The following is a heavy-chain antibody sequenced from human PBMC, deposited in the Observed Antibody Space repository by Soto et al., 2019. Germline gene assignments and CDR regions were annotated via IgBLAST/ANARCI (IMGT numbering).Heavy chain of an antibody. D-gene: IGHD6-13*01. V-gene: IGHV3-33*01. Sequence: QVQLVESGGGVVQPGRSLRLSCAASGFTFSSYGMHWVRQAPGKGLEWGAGIWYDGSNKYYADSVKGRFTISRDNSKNPLYLQITSLRAEDTAVYYCARWGIAAGDYWGQGTLVTVSS. CDR2: IWYDGSNK. CDR3: ARWGIAAGDY. CDR1: GFTFSSYG. J-gene: IGHJ4*02.